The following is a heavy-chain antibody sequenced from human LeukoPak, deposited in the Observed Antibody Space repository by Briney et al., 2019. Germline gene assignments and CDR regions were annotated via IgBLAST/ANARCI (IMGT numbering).Heavy chain of an antibody. Sequence: PSETLSLTCTVSGGSISSSSYYWGWIRQPPGKGLEWIGSIYYSGSTYYNPSLKSRVTISVDTSKNQFSLKLSSVTAADTAVYYCARELRYFDWLLPRGWFDPWGQGTLVTVSS. CDR3: ARELRYFDWLLPRGWFDP. D-gene: IGHD3-9*01. CDR1: GGSISSSSYY. V-gene: IGHV4-39*07. J-gene: IGHJ5*02. CDR2: IYYSGST.